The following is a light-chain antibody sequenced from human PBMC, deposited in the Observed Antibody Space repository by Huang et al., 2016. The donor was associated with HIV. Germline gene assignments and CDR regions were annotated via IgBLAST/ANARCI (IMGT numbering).Light chain of an antibody. V-gene: IGKV3-20*01. CDR1: QSVSSSY. Sequence: EVVLTQSPGTLSLSLGDRATLSCRASQSVSSSYLAWYQQKPGQAPRLLIYGASSRASCIPDRFSGSGSGTDFTLTISRLEPEDFAIYYCQQYGDPLTFGGGSKVEIK. J-gene: IGKJ4*01. CDR2: GAS. CDR3: QQYGDPLT.